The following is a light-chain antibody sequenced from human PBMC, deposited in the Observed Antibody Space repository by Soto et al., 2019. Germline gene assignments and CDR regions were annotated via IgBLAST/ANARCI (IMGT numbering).Light chain of an antibody. CDR2: EVT. Sequence: QSVLTQPPSASGSPGQSVTIPFTGTSTDIGEYHYVSWYQQHPGKAPKLMIYEVTQRPSGVPHRFSGSKSGNTASLTVSGIQPEDEADYYCTSYAGSDNPVLFGGGTKVTVL. V-gene: IGLV2-8*01. CDR3: TSYAGSDNPVL. CDR1: STDIGEYHY. J-gene: IGLJ2*01.